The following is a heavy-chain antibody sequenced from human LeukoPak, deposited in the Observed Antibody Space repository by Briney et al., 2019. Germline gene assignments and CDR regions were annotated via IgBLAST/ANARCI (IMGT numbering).Heavy chain of an antibody. Sequence: GGSLRLSCAASGFTFSSYEMNWVRQAPGKGLEWVSYISSSGGSTYYAGSVKGRFTISRDNAKNSLYLQMNSLRAEDTAIYYCARWGNLYSSSPYYFDHWGQGTLVTVSS. CDR1: GFTFSSYE. CDR2: ISSSGGST. D-gene: IGHD6-6*01. J-gene: IGHJ4*02. CDR3: ARWGNLYSSSPYYFDH. V-gene: IGHV3-48*03.